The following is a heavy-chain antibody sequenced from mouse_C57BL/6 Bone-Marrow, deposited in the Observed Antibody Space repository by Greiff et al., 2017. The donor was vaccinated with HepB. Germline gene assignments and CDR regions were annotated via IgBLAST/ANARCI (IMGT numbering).Heavy chain of an antibody. J-gene: IGHJ4*01. V-gene: IGHV5-17*01. CDR2: ISSGSSTI. D-gene: IGHD2-4*01. CDR3: ARQGIYYDYRMDY. Sequence: EVKLMESGGGLVKPGGSLKLSCAASGFTFSDYGMHWVRQAPEKGLEWVAYISSGSSTIYYADTVKGRFTISRDNAKNTLFLQMTSLRSEDTAMYYCARQGIYYDYRMDYWGQGTSVTVSS. CDR1: GFTFSDYG.